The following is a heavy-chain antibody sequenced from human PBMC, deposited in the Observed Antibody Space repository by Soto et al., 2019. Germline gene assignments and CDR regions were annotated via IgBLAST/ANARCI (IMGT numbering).Heavy chain of an antibody. CDR2: INPNSGGT. CDR1: GYTFTGYY. CDR3: ARVGSIAARPTKLQIQH. V-gene: IGHV1-2*02. Sequence: EASVKVSCKASGYTFTGYYMHWVRQAPGQGLEWMGWINPNSGGTNYAQKFQGRVTMTRDTSISTAYMELSRLRSDDTAVYYCARVGSIAARPTKLQIQHWGQGTLVTVSS. J-gene: IGHJ1*01. D-gene: IGHD6-6*01.